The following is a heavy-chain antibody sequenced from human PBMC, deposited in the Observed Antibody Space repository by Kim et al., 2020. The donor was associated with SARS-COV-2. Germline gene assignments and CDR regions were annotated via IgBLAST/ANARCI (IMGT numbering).Heavy chain of an antibody. J-gene: IGHJ6*02. CDR3: ARDNRPRGVLRYVLDSRGHGMDV. V-gene: IGHV3-48*01. D-gene: IGHD3-9*01. CDR1: GFTFSSYS. Sequence: GGSLRLSCAASGFTFSSYSMNWVRQAPGKGLEWVSYISSSSSTIYYADSVKGRIIISRDNAKNSLYLQMNSLRAEDTAVYYCARDNRPRGVLRYVLDSRGHGMDVWGQGTTVTVSS. CDR2: ISSSSSTI.